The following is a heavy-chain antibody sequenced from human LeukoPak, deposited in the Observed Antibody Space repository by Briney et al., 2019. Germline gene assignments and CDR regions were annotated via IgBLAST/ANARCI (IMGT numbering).Heavy chain of an antibody. CDR2: IYHSGST. CDR1: GYSISSGYY. Sequence: SETLSLTCAVSGYSISSGYYWGWIRQPPGKGLEWTGSIYHSGSTYYNPSLKSRVTISVDTSKNQFSLKLSSVTAADTAVYYCALNTGPDYWGQGTLVTVSS. CDR3: ALNTGPDY. D-gene: IGHD1-1*01. J-gene: IGHJ4*02. V-gene: IGHV4-38-2*01.